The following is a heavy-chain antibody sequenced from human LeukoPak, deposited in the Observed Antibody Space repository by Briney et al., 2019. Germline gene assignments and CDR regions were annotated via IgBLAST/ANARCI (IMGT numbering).Heavy chain of an antibody. J-gene: IGHJ4*02. V-gene: IGHV1-69*04. CDR1: GGTFSSYA. D-gene: IGHD2-15*01. CDR3: ATYPGYCSGGSCYFDY. Sequence: SVKVSCKASGGTFSSYAISWVRQAPGQGLEWMGRIIPIFGIANYAQKFQGGVTITADKSTSTAYMELSSLRSEDTAVYYCATYPGYCSGGSCYFDYWGQGTLVTVSS. CDR2: IIPIFGIA.